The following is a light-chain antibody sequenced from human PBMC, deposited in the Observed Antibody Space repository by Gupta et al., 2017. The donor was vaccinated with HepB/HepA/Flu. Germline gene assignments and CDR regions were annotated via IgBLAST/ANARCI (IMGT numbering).Light chain of an antibody. J-gene: IGKJ4*01. CDR1: QSVGSSY. CDR3: QQDRSSVT. V-gene: IGKV3-20*01. Sequence: DILLTQSPGTLSLSPGERATLSCMASQSVGSSYLDWYQQKPGQAPRLIIYGTSSSSEATADRFSGGGSAKDFTLTSSRQEDEDFAVYYMQQDRSSVTFGGGTKVEIK. CDR2: GTS.